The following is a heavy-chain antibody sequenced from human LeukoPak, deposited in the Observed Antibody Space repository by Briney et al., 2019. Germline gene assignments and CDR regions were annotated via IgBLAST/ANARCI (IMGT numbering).Heavy chain of an antibody. CDR3: TRVSIAWSNLYFDY. CDR2: INPNTGAS. CDR1: GYTFTHYY. V-gene: IGHV1-2*02. J-gene: IGHJ4*02. Sequence: ASVKVSCKASGYTFTHYYIHWVRQAPGQGPEWMGRINPNTGASNYAQKFQGRVTMTGDTSINTASMELTSLTSGDTAVYYCTRVSIAWSNLYFDYWGQGTLVTVSS. D-gene: IGHD1-14*01.